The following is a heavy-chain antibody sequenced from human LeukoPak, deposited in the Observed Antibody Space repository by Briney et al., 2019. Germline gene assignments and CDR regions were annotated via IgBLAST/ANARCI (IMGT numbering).Heavy chain of an antibody. V-gene: IGHV3-11*01. J-gene: IGHJ6*02. Sequence: GGSLRLSCAASGFTFSDYNIGWMRQAPGKGLEWVSYTRNSDNNMFYADSVQGRFTISRDNSKNSLYLQMNSLRSEDSAVYYCATWAFYHGMDVWGQPTTVIVCS. CDR1: GFTFSDYN. CDR3: ATWAFYHGMDV. D-gene: IGHD2/OR15-2a*01. CDR2: TRNSDNNM.